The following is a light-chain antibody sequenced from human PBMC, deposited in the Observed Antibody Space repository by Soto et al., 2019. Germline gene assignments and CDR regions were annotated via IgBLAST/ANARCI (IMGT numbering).Light chain of an antibody. Sequence: DIQMTQSPSSVSASVGERVTITCRASQGVSSWVAWYQQKPGKAPKLLIYASSSLQSGVPLRFSGSGSGTYFTRTISSLQPEDFATYYCQQANNFPWTFGQGTKVEIK. J-gene: IGKJ1*01. CDR1: QGVSSW. CDR2: ASS. V-gene: IGKV1-12*01. CDR3: QQANNFPWT.